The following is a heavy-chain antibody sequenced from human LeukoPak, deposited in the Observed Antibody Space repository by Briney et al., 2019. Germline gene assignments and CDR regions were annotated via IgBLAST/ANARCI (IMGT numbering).Heavy chain of an antibody. D-gene: IGHD1-26*01. J-gene: IGHJ1*01. CDR3: ARDQWGYQH. V-gene: IGHV3-30*03. CDR2: ISYDGSNK. Sequence: GGSLRLSCAASGFTFSSYGMHWVRQAPGKGLEWVAVISYDGSNKYYADSVKGRFTISRDNAKNSLYLQMNSLRAEDTAVYYCARDQWGYQHWGQGTLVTVSS. CDR1: GFTFSSYG.